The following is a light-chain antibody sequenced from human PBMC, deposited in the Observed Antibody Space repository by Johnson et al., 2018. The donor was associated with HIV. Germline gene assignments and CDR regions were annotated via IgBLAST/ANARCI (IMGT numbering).Light chain of an antibody. V-gene: IGLV1-51*02. J-gene: IGLJ1*01. CDR2: ENH. Sequence: QSVLTQPPSVSAAPGQKVTFSCSGSSSNIGENFVSWYQHLPGTAPKLLIYENHKRPSGIPDRFSGSKSGTSATLGITGLQTGDEADYYCGTWDSSLSAFYVFGTGTKVTVL. CDR3: GTWDSSLSAFYV. CDR1: SSNIGENF.